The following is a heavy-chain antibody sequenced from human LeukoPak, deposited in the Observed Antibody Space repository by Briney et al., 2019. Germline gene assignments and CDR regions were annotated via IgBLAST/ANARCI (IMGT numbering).Heavy chain of an antibody. Sequence: ASVKVSCKASGYTFTSYGISWVRQAPGQGLEWLGWISAYNGNTNYAQKLQGRVTMTTDTSTRTAYMELRSLRSDDTAVYYCARGTQYYYDSSGYPGGYWGQGTLVTVSS. CDR3: ARGTQYYYDSSGYPGGY. D-gene: IGHD3-22*01. CDR2: ISAYNGNT. CDR1: GYTFTSYG. V-gene: IGHV1-18*01. J-gene: IGHJ4*02.